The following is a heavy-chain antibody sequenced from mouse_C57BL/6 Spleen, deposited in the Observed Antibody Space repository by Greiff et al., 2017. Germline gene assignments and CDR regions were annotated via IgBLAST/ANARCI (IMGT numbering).Heavy chain of an antibody. D-gene: IGHD1-1*01. J-gene: IGHJ4*01. CDR3: ARRPITTVVATLYYYAMDY. V-gene: IGHV5-6*02. CDR2: ISSGGSYT. CDR1: GFTFSSYG. Sequence: EVKVVESGGDLVKPGGSLKLSCAASGFTFSSYGMSWVRQTPDKRLEWVATISSGGSYTYYPDSVKGRFTISRDNAKNTLYLQMSSLKSEDTAMYYCARRPITTVVATLYYYAMDYWGQGTSVTVSS.